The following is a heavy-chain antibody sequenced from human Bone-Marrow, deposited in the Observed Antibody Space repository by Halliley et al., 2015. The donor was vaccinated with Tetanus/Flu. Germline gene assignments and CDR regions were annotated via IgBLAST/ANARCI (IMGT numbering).Heavy chain of an antibody. J-gene: IGHJ4*02. CDR3: ARDLGYCNSTSCYTSGYYY. D-gene: IGHD2-2*02. Sequence: CAASGFTFNTYSMNWVRQAPGKGLEWVASITSRSTYIYYADSLKGRFTISRDNAKNSLYLQMNTLRAEDTAVYYCARDLGYCNSTSCYTSGYYYWGQGILVTVSS. CDR1: GFTFNTYS. V-gene: IGHV3-21*01. CDR2: ITSRSTYI.